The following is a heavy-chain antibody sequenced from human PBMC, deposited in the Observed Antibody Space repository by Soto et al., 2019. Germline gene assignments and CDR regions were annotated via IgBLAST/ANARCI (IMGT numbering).Heavy chain of an antibody. CDR2: ISYDGSNK. CDR1: GFTFSSYG. Sequence: GGSLSLSCAASGFTFSSYGMHWVRQAPGKGLEWVAVISYDGSNKYYADSVKGRFTISRDNSKNTLYLQMNSLRAEDTAVYYCAKDMVPPPIRGVIIISDYWGQGTLVTVSS. J-gene: IGHJ4*02. D-gene: IGHD3-10*01. V-gene: IGHV3-30*18. CDR3: AKDMVPPPIRGVIIISDY.